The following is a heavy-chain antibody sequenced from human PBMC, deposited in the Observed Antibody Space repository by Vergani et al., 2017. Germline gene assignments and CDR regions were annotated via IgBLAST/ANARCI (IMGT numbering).Heavy chain of an antibody. CDR2: IQCDGSNQ. Sequence: QVQLVESGGGVVQRGGSLRLSCATSGFTLSNYDMQWSRQGPGKGLEFVAFIQCDGSNQYYADSVKGRFTLSRDFSKNTLYLQMNSLRTDDTATYYCAKHFRGWGIDYWGQGTQVIVSS. CDR1: GFTLSNYD. CDR3: AKHFRGWGIDY. V-gene: IGHV3-30*02. J-gene: IGHJ4*02. D-gene: IGHD3-16*01.